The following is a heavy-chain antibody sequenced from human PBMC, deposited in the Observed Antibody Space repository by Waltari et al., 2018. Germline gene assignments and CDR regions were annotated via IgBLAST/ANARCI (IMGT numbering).Heavy chain of an antibody. V-gene: IGHV4-34*01. CDR2: INHSGST. CDR3: ARMAVTPPPRYYYYGMDV. D-gene: IGHD2-21*02. CDR1: GFTFSSYA. J-gene: IGHJ6*02. Sequence: VQLLGSGGGLVQPGGSLRLSCAASGFTFSSYAMSWVRQPPGKGLEWIGEINHSGSTNYNPSLKSRVTISVDTSKNQFSLKLSSVTAADTAVYYCARMAVTPPPRYYYYGMDVWGQGTTVTVSS.